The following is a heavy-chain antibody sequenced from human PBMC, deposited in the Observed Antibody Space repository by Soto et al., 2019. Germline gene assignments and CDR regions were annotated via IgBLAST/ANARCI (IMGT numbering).Heavy chain of an antibody. CDR2: ISSSGSTI. CDR1: GFTFSDYY. J-gene: IGHJ6*02. Sequence: GGSLRLSCAASGFTFSDYYMSWIRQAPGKGLEWVSYISSSGSTIYYADSVKGRFTISRDNAKNSLYLQMNSLRAEDMAVYYCARESAVNYYYYGMDVWGQGTTVTVSS. CDR3: ARESAVNYYYYGMDV. V-gene: IGHV3-11*01. D-gene: IGHD4-4*01.